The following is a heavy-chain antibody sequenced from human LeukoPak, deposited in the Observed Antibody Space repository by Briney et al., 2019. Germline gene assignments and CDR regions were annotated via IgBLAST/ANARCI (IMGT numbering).Heavy chain of an antibody. D-gene: IGHD4-17*01. CDR1: GYTFTSYY. Sequence: ASVKVSCKASGYTFTSYYMHWVRQAPGQGLEWMGIINPSGGSTSYAQKFQGRVTITADESTSTAYMELSSLRSEDTAVYYCARGDDGDYSFFDYWGQGTLVTVSS. V-gene: IGHV1-46*01. CDR3: ARGDDGDYSFFDY. J-gene: IGHJ4*02. CDR2: INPSGGST.